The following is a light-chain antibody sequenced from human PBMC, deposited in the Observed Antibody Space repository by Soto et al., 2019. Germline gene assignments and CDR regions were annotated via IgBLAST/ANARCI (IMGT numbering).Light chain of an antibody. CDR2: AAT. CDR3: QEANTFPLWT. J-gene: IGKJ1*01. Sequence: DIQVTQSPSSVSASVGDRVTITCRASQSISNWLAWYQQKPGNAPKLLIYAATSLQGGVPSRFSGSVSGTDFTLTINSLQPEYFAAYFCQEANTFPLWTFGQGTKVDFK. CDR1: QSISNW. V-gene: IGKV1D-12*01.